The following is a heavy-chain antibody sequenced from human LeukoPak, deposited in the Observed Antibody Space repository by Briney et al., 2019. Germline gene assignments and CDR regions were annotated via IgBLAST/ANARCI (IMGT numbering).Heavy chain of an antibody. V-gene: IGHV3-23*01. CDR1: GFTFSNYA. CDR3: ARVELETRRPFDY. D-gene: IGHD1-1*01. CDR2: ISGSGAST. J-gene: IGHJ4*02. Sequence: GGSLRLSCAASGFTFSNYAMSWVRQAPGKGLEWVSGISGSGASTYYTASVKGRFTISRDNSKNTLHLQMNSLRAGDTAVYYCARVELETRRPFDYWGQGTLVIVSS.